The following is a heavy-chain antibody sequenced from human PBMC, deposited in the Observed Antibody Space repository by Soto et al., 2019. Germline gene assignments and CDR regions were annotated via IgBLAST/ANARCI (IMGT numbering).Heavy chain of an antibody. CDR2: INAGNGDT. CDR1: GINYNTYA. J-gene: IGHJ4*02. CDR3: ARAISGYVT. Sequence: QVQLVQSGAEMKKPGASVKLSCKTSGINYNTYAIHWVRQAPGQGLEWMGWINAGNGDTRYSQNFQGRVTLTRDTSASTVYMDLDRLISEDTGVYYCARAISGYVTWGQGTLVTVSS. D-gene: IGHD5-12*01. V-gene: IGHV1-3*01.